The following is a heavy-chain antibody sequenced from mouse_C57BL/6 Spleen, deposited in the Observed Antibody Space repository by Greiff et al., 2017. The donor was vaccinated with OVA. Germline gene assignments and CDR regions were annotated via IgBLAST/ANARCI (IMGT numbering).Heavy chain of an antibody. Sequence: QVQLQQPGAELVKPGASVKVSCKASGYTFTSYWMHWVKQRPGQGLEWIGRIHPSGSDTNYTQKFKGKATLTVDKSSSTAYMQLSRLTSEDSAVYYCAIEGLYYDYDVAYWGQGTLVTVSA. V-gene: IGHV1-74*01. D-gene: IGHD2-4*01. CDR2: IHPSGSDT. CDR3: AIEGLYYDYDVAY. CDR1: GYTFTSYW. J-gene: IGHJ3*01.